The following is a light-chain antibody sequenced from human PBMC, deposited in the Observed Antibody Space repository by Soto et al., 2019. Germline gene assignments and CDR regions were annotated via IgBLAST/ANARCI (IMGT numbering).Light chain of an antibody. CDR3: QQTDTIPRT. CDR1: QSIASR. Sequence: DIQMTQSPSSLSASVGDRVTITCRASQSIASRLNWYQQKPGSAPKLLIYGASTLESGVPSRFSGSGSGTDFTLTVSSLQVEDFANYYCQQTDTIPRTFGQGTKVDIK. J-gene: IGKJ1*01. CDR2: GAS. V-gene: IGKV1-39*01.